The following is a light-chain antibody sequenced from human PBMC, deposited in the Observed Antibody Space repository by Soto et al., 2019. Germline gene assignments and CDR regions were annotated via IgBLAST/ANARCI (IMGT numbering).Light chain of an antibody. CDR1: SSDVGDNY. CDR2: EVS. Sequence: QSVLTQPPSASGSPGQSVTISCTGTSSDVGDNYXSWYQQHLGKAPELIIYEVSQRPSGGPDRFSGSKSGNTASLTVSGLQTEDEADYYCSAYAGSNNFVFGSGTKVTVL. CDR3: SAYAGSNNFV. J-gene: IGLJ1*01. V-gene: IGLV2-8*01.